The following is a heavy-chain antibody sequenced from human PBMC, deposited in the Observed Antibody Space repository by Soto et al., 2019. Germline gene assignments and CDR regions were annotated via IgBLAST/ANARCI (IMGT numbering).Heavy chain of an antibody. J-gene: IGHJ4*02. Sequence: QVQLQESGPGLVKPSETLSLTCTVSGGSISSYYWSWIRQPPGKGLEWIGYIYYSGSTNYNPSLKSRVTISIDTSKNQFSLKLRSVTAADTAVYYCARHQMATFEWDYWGQGTLVTVSS. CDR3: ARHQMATFEWDY. D-gene: IGHD5-12*01. CDR2: IYYSGST. CDR1: GGSISSYY. V-gene: IGHV4-59*08.